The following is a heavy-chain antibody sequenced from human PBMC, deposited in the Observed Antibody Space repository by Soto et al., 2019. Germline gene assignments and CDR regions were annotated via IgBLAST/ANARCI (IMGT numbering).Heavy chain of an antibody. CDR3: VSGYSGYSSGWYFNYYYGMDV. Sequence: SETLSLTCAVSGGSISSGGYSRSSIRQPPGKGLEWIGYIYYSGSTYYNPSLKSRVTISVDTSKNQFSLKLSSVTAADTAVYYCVSGYSGYSSGWYFNYYYGMDVWGQGTTVTVSS. CDR2: IYYSGST. CDR1: GGSISSGGYS. D-gene: IGHD6-19*01. V-gene: IGHV4-30-4*07. J-gene: IGHJ6*02.